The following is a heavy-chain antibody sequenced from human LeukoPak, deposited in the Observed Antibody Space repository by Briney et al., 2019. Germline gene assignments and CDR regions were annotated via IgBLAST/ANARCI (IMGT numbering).Heavy chain of an antibody. CDR2: IYYSGST. CDR1: GGSISSYY. D-gene: IGHD3-22*01. V-gene: IGHV4-59*12. Sequence: PSETLSLTCTVSGGSISSYYWSWTRQPPGKGLEWIGYIYYSGSTNYNPSLKSRVTISVDKSKNRFSLKLSSVTAADTAVYYCARFRSYYDSHGLRHLYFDYWGQGTLVTVSS. J-gene: IGHJ4*02. CDR3: ARFRSYYDSHGLRHLYFDY.